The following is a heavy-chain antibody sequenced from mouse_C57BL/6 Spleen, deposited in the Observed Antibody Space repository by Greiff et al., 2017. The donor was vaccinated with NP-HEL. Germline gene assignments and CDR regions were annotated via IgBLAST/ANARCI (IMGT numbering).Heavy chain of an antibody. Sequence: VQLQQSGTVLARPGASVKMSCKTSGYTFTSYWMHWVKQRPGQGLEWIGAIYPGNSDTSYNQKFKGKAKLTAVTSASTAYMELSSLTNEDSAVYYCINIYYDPAWFAYWGQGTLVTVSA. CDR2: IYPGNSDT. CDR1: GYTFTSYW. CDR3: INIYYDPAWFAY. D-gene: IGHD2-4*01. V-gene: IGHV1-5*01. J-gene: IGHJ3*01.